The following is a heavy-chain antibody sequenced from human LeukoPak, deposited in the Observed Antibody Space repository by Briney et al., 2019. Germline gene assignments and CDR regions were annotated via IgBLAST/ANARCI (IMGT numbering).Heavy chain of an antibody. D-gene: IGHD2-15*01. CDR1: GGSFSGYY. V-gene: IGHV4-34*01. CDR2: INHSGST. J-gene: IGHJ5*02. CDR3: ARLRGYSGGFDP. Sequence: PSETLSLTCAVYGGSFSGYYWSWIRQPPGKGLEWIGEINHSGSTNYNPSLKSRVTISVDTSKNLFSLKLSSVTAADTAVYYCARLRGYSGGFDPWGQGTLVTVSS.